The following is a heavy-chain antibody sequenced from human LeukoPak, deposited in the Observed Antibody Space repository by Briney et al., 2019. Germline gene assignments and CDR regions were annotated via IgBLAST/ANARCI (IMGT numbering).Heavy chain of an antibody. CDR3: ARDQYDTWSRRGNFDS. CDR2: INSDGSST. CDR1: GFTFSSYW. J-gene: IGHJ4*02. D-gene: IGHD3-3*01. Sequence: GGSLRLSCAASGFTFSSYWMHWVRQVPGKGLVWVSRINSDGSSTNYADSVKGRFTISRDNAKNTLYLQMNSLRAEDTAVFYCARDQYDTWSRRGNFDSWGQGTLVIVSS. V-gene: IGHV3-74*01.